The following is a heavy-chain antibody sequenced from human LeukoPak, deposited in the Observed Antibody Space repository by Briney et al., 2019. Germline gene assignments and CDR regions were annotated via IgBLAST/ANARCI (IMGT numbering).Heavy chain of an antibody. D-gene: IGHD4-17*01. CDR1: GYTFTSYY. J-gene: IGHJ4*02. V-gene: IGHV1-46*01. Sequence: ASVKVSCKASGYTFTSYYIHCVRQAPGQGLEWMGIINPSGGSTSYAQKFQGRFTMTRDTSTSTVYMELSSLRSEDTAVYYCARGNPTNYGAYLYYFDYWGQGTLVTVSS. CDR2: INPSGGST. CDR3: ARGNPTNYGAYLYYFDY.